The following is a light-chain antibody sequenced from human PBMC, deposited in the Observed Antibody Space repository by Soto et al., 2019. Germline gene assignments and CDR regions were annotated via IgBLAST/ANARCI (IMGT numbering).Light chain of an antibody. J-gene: IGKJ5*01. CDR1: QTVSSNY. CDR3: QQYGSSPIT. Sequence: EIVLTQSPGTLSLSPGERATLSCRASQTVSSNYLAWYQQKPGQAPRLLIHDASRRATGIPDRFSGSGSGTDFTLTISRLEPEDFAVYYCQQYGSSPITFGQGTRLEI. CDR2: DAS. V-gene: IGKV3-20*01.